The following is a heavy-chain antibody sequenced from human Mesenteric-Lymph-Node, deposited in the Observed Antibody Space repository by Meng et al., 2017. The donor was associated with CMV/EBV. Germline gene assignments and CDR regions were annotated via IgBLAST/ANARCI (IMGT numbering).Heavy chain of an antibody. Sequence: GESLKISCAASGFTFNKYSMNWVRQAPGKGLEWVAFISSSSSDIDYADSVEGRFTISRDNAKNSLYLQMNSLRAEDTAVYYCARGSTPISYHYDTSGYFGLGYWGQGTLVTVSS. D-gene: IGHD3-22*01. CDR2: ISSSSSDI. CDR3: ARGSTPISYHYDTSGYFGLGY. CDR1: GFTFNKYS. J-gene: IGHJ4*02. V-gene: IGHV3-21*01.